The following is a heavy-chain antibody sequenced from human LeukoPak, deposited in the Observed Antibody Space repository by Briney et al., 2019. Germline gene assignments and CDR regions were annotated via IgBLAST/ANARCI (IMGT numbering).Heavy chain of an antibody. CDR2: ISSSSSYI. V-gene: IGHV3-21*01. Sequence: GGSLRLSCAASGFTFSSYSMNWVRQAPGKGLEWVSSISSSSSYIYYADSVKGRFTISRGNAKNSLYLQMNSLRAEDTAVYYCARGAARRTVNFDYWGQGTLVTVSS. CDR1: GFTFSSYS. D-gene: IGHD6-6*01. CDR3: ARGAARRTVNFDY. J-gene: IGHJ4*02.